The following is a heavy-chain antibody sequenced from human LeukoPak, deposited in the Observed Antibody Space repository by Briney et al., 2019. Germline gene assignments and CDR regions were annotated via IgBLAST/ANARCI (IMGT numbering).Heavy chain of an antibody. Sequence: ASVKVSCKASGYTFTSYGISWVRQAPGQGLEWMGWMNPNSGNTGYAQKFQGRVTITRNTSISTAYMELSSLRSEDTAVYYCARGPIYYFDYWGQGTLVTVSS. CDR3: ARGPIYYFDY. CDR2: MNPNSGNT. D-gene: IGHD2-21*01. CDR1: GYTFTSYG. V-gene: IGHV1-8*03. J-gene: IGHJ4*02.